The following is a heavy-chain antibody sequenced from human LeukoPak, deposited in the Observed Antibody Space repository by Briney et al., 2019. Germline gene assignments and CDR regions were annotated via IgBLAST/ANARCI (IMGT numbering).Heavy chain of an antibody. CDR3: ARAPAGTLLYYYYYMDV. CDR2: INHSGST. D-gene: IGHD6-19*01. CDR1: GGSFSGYY. Sequence: SETLSLTCAVYGGSFSGYYWSWIRQPPGKGLEWIGEINHSGSTNYNPSLKSRVTISVDTSKNQFSLKLSSVTAADTPVYYCARAPAGTLLYYYYYMDVWGKGTTVTVSS. J-gene: IGHJ6*03. V-gene: IGHV4-34*01.